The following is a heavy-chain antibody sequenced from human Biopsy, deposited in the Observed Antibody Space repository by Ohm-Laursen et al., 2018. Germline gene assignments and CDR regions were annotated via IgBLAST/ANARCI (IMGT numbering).Heavy chain of an antibody. V-gene: IGHV3-30*02. Sequence: SLTLSCASSGFTFYNYGMYWVRLAPGTGLGRVAFIFYDGSNTYYADSVKGRFTISRDNSRDTLYLQMSSLRAEDTAVYYCAKDRYNYTPIGGFSMDVWGQGTTVTVSS. D-gene: IGHD5-18*01. CDR3: AKDRYNYTPIGGFSMDV. CDR1: GFTFYNYG. CDR2: IFYDGSNT. J-gene: IGHJ6*02.